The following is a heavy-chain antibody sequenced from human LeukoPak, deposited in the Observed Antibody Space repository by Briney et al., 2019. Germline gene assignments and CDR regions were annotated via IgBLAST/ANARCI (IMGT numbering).Heavy chain of an antibody. Sequence: ASVKVSCKASGSTFSRYAISWVRQAPGQGLELKGGIIPIFGTANYAQKFQGRVTITADESTSTAYMELSSLRSEDTAVYYCAKPNYDSSGYYPGGAFDIWGQGTMVTVSS. D-gene: IGHD3-22*01. CDR1: GSTFSRYA. CDR3: AKPNYDSSGYYPGGAFDI. V-gene: IGHV1-69*13. J-gene: IGHJ3*02. CDR2: IIPIFGTA.